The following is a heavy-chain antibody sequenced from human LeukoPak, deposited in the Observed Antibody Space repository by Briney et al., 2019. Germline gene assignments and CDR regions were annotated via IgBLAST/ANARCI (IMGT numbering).Heavy chain of an antibody. Sequence: SETLSLTCTVSGGSISSYYWSWIRQPPGKGLEWIGYIYYSGSTNYNPSLKSRVTISVDTSKNQFSLKLSSVTAADTAVYYCARLNYYGSGSYYLDYWGQGTLVTVSS. CDR3: ARLNYYGSGSYYLDY. D-gene: IGHD3-10*01. J-gene: IGHJ4*02. CDR1: GGSISSYY. CDR2: IYYSGST. V-gene: IGHV4-59*08.